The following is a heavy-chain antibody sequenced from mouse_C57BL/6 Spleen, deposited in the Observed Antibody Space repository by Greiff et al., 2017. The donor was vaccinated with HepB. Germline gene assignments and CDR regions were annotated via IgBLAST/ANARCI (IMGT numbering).Heavy chain of an antibody. D-gene: IGHD1-1*01. V-gene: IGHV14-4*01. J-gene: IGHJ2*01. CDR1: GFNIKDDY. Sequence: EVQLQQSGAELVRPGASVKLSCTASGFNIKDDYMHWVKQRPEQGLEWIGWIDPENGDTEYASKFQGKATITADTSSNTAYLQLSRLTSEDTAVYYCTTHHYYGSSFYYFDYWGQGTTLTVSS. CDR3: TTHHYYGSSFYYFDY. CDR2: IDPENGDT.